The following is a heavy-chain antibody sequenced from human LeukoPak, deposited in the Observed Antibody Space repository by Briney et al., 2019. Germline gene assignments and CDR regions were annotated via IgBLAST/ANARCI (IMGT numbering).Heavy chain of an antibody. V-gene: IGHV3-23*01. D-gene: IGHD3-22*01. CDR1: GFTFSSYA. CDR3: AKDLSYSRYYYDSSGYWDY. CDR2: FSGSGGGT. J-gene: IGHJ4*02. Sequence: TGGSLRLSCAASGFTFSSYAMSWVRQAPGKGLEWVSSFSGSGGGTYYADSVKGRFTISRDNSKNTLYLEMNSLRAEDTAVYYCAKDLSYSRYYYDSSGYWDYWGQGTLVTVSS.